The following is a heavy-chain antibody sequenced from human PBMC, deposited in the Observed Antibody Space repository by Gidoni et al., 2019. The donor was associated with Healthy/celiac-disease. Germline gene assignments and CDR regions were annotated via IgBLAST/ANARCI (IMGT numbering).Heavy chain of an antibody. V-gene: IGHV4-39*01. CDR2: IYYSGST. J-gene: IGHJ3*02. D-gene: IGHD3-9*01. CDR1: GGSISSSSYY. CDR3: ARHAVNLGILTGYYSFDI. Sequence: QLQLQESGPGLVKPSETLSLTCTVSGGSISSSSYYWGWIRQPPGKGLEWIGSIYYSGSTYYNPSLKSRVTISVDTSKNQFSLKLSSVTAADTAVYYCARHAVNLGILTGYYSFDIWGQGTMVTVSS.